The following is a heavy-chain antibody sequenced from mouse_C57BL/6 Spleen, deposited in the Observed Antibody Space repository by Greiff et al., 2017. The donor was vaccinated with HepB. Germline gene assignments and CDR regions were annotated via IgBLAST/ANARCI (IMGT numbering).Heavy chain of an antibody. Sequence: VQLQQPGAELVKPGASVKLSCKASGYTFTSYWMHWVKQRPGQGLEWIGMIHPNSGSTNYNEKFKSKATLTVDKSSSTAYMQLSSLTSEDSAVYYCARRPYGSSFYWYFDVWGTGTTVTVSS. J-gene: IGHJ1*03. D-gene: IGHD1-1*01. CDR1: GYTFTSYW. CDR2: IHPNSGST. V-gene: IGHV1-64*01. CDR3: ARRPYGSSFYWYFDV.